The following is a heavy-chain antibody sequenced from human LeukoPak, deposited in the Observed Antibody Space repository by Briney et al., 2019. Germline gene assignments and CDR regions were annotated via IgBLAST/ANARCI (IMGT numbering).Heavy chain of an antibody. Sequence: SETLSLTCTVSGGSISGSSYFWGWIRQPPGKGLEWIGEINHSGSTNYNPSLKSRVTISVDTSKNQFSLKLSSVTAADTAVYYCARGLMTTYWFDPWGQGTLVTVSS. CDR3: ARGLMTTYWFDP. CDR2: INHSGST. V-gene: IGHV4-39*07. CDR1: GGSISGSSYF. D-gene: IGHD4-11*01. J-gene: IGHJ5*02.